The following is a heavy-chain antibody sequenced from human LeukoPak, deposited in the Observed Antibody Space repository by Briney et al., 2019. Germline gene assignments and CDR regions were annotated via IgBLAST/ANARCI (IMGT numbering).Heavy chain of an antibody. J-gene: IGHJ5*02. D-gene: IGHD2-2*01. CDR3: AREPIVVVPAANNWFDP. V-gene: IGHV3-30*03. CDR2: ISYDGSNK. CDR1: GFTFSSYG. Sequence: GRSLRLSCAASGFTFSSYGMHWVRQAPGKGLEWVAVISYDGSNKYYADSVKGRFTISRDNSKNTLYLQMNSLRAEDTAVYYWAREPIVVVPAANNWFDPWGQGTLVTVSS.